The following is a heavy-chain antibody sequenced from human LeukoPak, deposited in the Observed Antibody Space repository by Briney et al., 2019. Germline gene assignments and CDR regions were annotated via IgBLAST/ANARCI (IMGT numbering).Heavy chain of an antibody. Sequence: ASVKVSCKASGYTFTGYYMHWVRQAPRQGLEWMGWINPNSGGTNYAQKFQGRVTMTRDTSISTGYMELSRLRSDDTAVYYCAILPRTIFGVVIRSTWLDPWGQGSLVTVSS. CDR3: AILPRTIFGVVIRSTWLDP. V-gene: IGHV1-2*02. CDR1: GYTFTGYY. CDR2: INPNSGGT. J-gene: IGHJ5*02. D-gene: IGHD3-3*01.